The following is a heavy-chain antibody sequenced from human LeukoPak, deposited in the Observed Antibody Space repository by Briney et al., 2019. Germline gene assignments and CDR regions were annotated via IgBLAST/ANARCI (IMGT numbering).Heavy chain of an antibody. CDR2: IYWDDDK. CDR1: GFSLSTSGVG. J-gene: IGHJ4*02. D-gene: IGHD4-17*01. CDR3: AHRHRYGDYEESYYFDY. Sequence: SGPTLVKPTQTLTLTCTFSGFSLSTSGVGVGWIRQPPGKALEWLALIYWDDDKRYSPSLKSRLTITKDTSKNQVVLTMTNMDPVDTATYYCAHRHRYGDYEESYYFDYWGQGTLVTVSS. V-gene: IGHV2-5*02.